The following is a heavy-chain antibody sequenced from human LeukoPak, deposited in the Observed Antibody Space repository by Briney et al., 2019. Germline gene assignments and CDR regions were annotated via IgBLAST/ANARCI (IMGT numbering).Heavy chain of an antibody. CDR3: ARIYYGDYDEAQYYFDY. V-gene: IGHV4-34*01. Sequence: SETLSLTCAVYGGSFSGYYWSWIRQPPGKGLEWIGEINHSGSTNYNPSLKSQVTISVDTSKNQFSLKLSSVTAADTAVYYCARIYYGDYDEAQYYFDYWGQGTLVTVSS. D-gene: IGHD4-17*01. CDR2: INHSGST. CDR1: GGSFSGYY. J-gene: IGHJ4*02.